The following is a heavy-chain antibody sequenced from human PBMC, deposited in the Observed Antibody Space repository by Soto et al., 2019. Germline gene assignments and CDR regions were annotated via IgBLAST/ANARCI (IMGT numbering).Heavy chain of an antibody. CDR3: ARDRGSDDPIDY. CDR2: IWHDGSNK. V-gene: IGHV3-33*01. Sequence: QVQLVESGGGVVQPGRSLRLSGGASGFTFSSYGMHWVRQAPGKGLEWVAVIWHDGSNKYYADSVKGRFTISRDNSKNTIYLQMNSLRAEDTAIYYCARDRGSDDPIDYWGQGTLVTVSS. J-gene: IGHJ4*02. CDR1: GFTFSSYG. D-gene: IGHD2-21*01.